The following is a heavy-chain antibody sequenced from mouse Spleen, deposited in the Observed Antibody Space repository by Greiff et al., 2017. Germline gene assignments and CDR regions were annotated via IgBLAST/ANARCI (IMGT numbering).Heavy chain of an antibody. CDR1: GYTFTDYE. Sequence: QVQLKESGAELVRPGASVTLSCKASGYTFTDYEMHWVKQTPVHGLEWIGAIDPETGGTAYNQKFKGKATLTVDKSSSTAHMELRSLTSEDSAVYYCARLYGNYGAWFAYWGQGTLVTVSA. D-gene: IGHD2-1*01. J-gene: IGHJ3*01. CDR3: ARLYGNYGAWFAY. CDR2: IDPETGGT. V-gene: IGHV1-15*01.